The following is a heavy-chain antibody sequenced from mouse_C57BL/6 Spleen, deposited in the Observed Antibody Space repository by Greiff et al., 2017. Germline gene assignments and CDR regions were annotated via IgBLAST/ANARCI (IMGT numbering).Heavy chain of an antibody. CDR2: ISDGGSYT. D-gene: IGHD1-1*01. CDR3: ARGGGYGSSSYYYAMDY. CDR1: GFTFSSYA. V-gene: IGHV5-4*03. Sequence: DVKLVESGGGLVKPGGSLKLSCAASGFTFSSYAMSWVRQTPEKRLEWVATISDGGSYTYYPDNVKGRFTISRDNAKNNLYLQMSHLKSEDTAMYYCARGGGYGSSSYYYAMDYWGQGTSVTVSS. J-gene: IGHJ4*01.